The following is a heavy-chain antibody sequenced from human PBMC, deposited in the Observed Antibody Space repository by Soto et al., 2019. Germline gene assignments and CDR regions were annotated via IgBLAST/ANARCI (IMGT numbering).Heavy chain of an antibody. CDR1: GYTLTELS. D-gene: IGHD3-16*01. CDR2: FDPEDGET. CDR3: ATVRGTFGGVPYFDY. Sequence: GASVKVSCKVSGYTLTELSMHWVRQAPGKGLEWMGGFDPEDGETIYAQKFQGRVTMTEDTSTDTAYMELSSLRSEDTAVYYCATVRGTFGGVPYFDYWGQGTLVTVSS. V-gene: IGHV1-24*01. J-gene: IGHJ4*02.